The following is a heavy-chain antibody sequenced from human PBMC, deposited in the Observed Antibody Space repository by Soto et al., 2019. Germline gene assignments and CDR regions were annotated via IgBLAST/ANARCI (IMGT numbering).Heavy chain of an antibody. CDR1: GYTFTNHA. D-gene: IGHD1-7*01. V-gene: IGHV1-3*01. CDR2: INAGKGDT. J-gene: IGHJ4*02. Sequence: GASVKVSCKASGYTFTNHAIHWVRQAPGQGLEWMGWINAGKGDTKYPQRFQGRVTITRDTSASTAYMELSSLRSEDTAVYYCARNILGGTTDEWGPGTLVTVSS. CDR3: ARNILGGTTDE.